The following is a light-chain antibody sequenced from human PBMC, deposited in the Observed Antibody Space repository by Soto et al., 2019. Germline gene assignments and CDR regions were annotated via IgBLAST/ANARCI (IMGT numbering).Light chain of an antibody. CDR2: SNN. J-gene: IGLJ2*01. Sequence: QSVLTQPPSASGTPGRRVTISCSGSSSNIGSNTVNWYQQLPGTAPKLLIYSNNQRPSGVPDRFSGSKSATSASLAISGLQSEDEADYYCAAWDDSLNGVVFGGGTKLTVL. CDR1: SSNIGSNT. CDR3: AAWDDSLNGVV. V-gene: IGLV1-44*01.